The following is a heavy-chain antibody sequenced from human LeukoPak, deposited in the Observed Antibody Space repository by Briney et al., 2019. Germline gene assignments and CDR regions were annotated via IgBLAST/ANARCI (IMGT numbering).Heavy chain of an antibody. Sequence: ASVKVSCKASGYTFTGYYMHWVRQAPGQGLEWMGWINPNSGGTNYAQKFQGRVTMTRDTSISTAYMELSRLRSDDTAVYYCARDEDSGSCYPDYWGQGTLVTVSS. V-gene: IGHV1-2*02. CDR3: ARDEDSGSCYPDY. CDR1: GYTFTGYY. J-gene: IGHJ4*02. CDR2: INPNSGGT. D-gene: IGHD1-26*01.